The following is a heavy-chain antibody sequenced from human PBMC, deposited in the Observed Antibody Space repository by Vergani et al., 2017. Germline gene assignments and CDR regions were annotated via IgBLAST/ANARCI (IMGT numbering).Heavy chain of an antibody. V-gene: IGHV5-10-1*03. CDR2: IDPSDSYT. CDR3: ASEPVDTAMVYYYYYGRDV. D-gene: IGHD5-18*01. Sequence: EVQLVQSGAEVKTPGDSLRISCKLSGYSFTSYWISWVRQMPGKGLEWMGRIDPSDSYTNYSPSFQGHVTISADKSISTAYLQWSSLKASDTAMYYCASEPVDTAMVYYYYYGRDVWGQGTTVTVSS. CDR1: GYSFTSYW. J-gene: IGHJ6*02.